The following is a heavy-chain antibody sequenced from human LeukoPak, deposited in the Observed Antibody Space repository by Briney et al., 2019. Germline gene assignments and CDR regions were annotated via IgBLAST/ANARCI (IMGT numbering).Heavy chain of an antibody. CDR2: LSYDGSNK. D-gene: IGHD6-19*01. CDR1: GFIFSSYG. V-gene: IGHV3-30*18. CDR3: AKDVAIAVAGSYAFDI. Sequence: PGRSLRLSCAASGFIFSSYGMHWVRQAPGKGLEWVAVLSYDGSNKYYADSVKGRFTISRDNSKNTLFLQMNSLRAEDTAVYYCAKDVAIAVAGSYAFDIWGQGTMVIVSS. J-gene: IGHJ3*02.